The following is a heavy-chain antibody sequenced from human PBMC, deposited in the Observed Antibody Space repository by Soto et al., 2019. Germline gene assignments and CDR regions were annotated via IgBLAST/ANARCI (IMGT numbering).Heavy chain of an antibody. V-gene: IGHV3-72*01. J-gene: IGHJ3*02. CDR2: TRSKANSYTT. CDR3: TRSASGTFDI. CDR1: GFTSSDHN. Sequence: EVQVVESGGGLVQPGGSLRLSCAASGFTSSDHNMDWVRQAPGKGLEWVGRTRSKANSYTTEYAASVRDRFTISTEDSKNSLYLQMNSLKTEDTAVYYCTRSASGTFDIWGQGTLVTVSS.